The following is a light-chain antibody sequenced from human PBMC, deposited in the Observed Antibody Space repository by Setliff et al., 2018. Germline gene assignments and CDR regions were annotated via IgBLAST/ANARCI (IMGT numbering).Light chain of an antibody. Sequence: QSVLTQPASVSGSPGQSITISCSGTSSDVGSYDLVSWYQQHPGKAAKLIIYAVSDRPSGVSNRFSGSKSGNTASLTISGLQTEDEADYYCNAYTSGSTYVFGTGTKVTVL. CDR1: SSDVGSYDL. V-gene: IGLV2-14*03. CDR3: NAYTSGSTYV. J-gene: IGLJ1*01. CDR2: AVS.